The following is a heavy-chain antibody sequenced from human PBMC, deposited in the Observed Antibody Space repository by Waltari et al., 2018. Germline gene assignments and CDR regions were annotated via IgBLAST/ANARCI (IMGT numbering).Heavy chain of an antibody. CDR1: GFTFTTYG. D-gene: IGHD3-16*02. Sequence: QVQLVESGGGVVQPGRSLRLSCAASGFTFTTYGFHWVRKAPGKGLGWVAGIWYDGRKQFYADSVKGRSTISIDNSKNTVYWQMNSLIPEDTAMYYCARDMSYGSLDYGGQGTLVTVSS. J-gene: IGHJ4*02. CDR3: ARDMSYGSLDY. V-gene: IGHV3-33*08. CDR2: IWYDGRKQ.